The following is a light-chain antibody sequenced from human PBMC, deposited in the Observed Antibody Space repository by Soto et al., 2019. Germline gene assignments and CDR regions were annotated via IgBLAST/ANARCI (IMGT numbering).Light chain of an antibody. Sequence: QSVLTQPPSASGTPGQRVTISCSGSSSNIGSNYVFWYQHLPGTATKLLIYRNNQRPSGVPDRFSGSKSGTSASLAISGLRSEDETDYYCAAGDDSLSGVVFGGGTKLTVL. V-gene: IGLV1-47*01. CDR1: SSNIGSNY. J-gene: IGLJ2*01. CDR2: RNN. CDR3: AAGDDSLSGVV.